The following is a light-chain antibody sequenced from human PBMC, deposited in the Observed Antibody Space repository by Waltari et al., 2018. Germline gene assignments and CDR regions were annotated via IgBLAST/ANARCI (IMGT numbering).Light chain of an antibody. V-gene: IGKV3-15*01. J-gene: IGKJ2*01. CDR3: QHYDKWLRYS. Sequence: IVMTQSPATLSVSPGESATLSCRASQSISTNLAWFQEKPGQAPRLLIYGASTRATGVPARFSGSGSGTYFTLVISSLRSEDFAVYYCQHYDKWLRYSFGQGTKVEIK. CDR2: GAS. CDR1: QSISTN.